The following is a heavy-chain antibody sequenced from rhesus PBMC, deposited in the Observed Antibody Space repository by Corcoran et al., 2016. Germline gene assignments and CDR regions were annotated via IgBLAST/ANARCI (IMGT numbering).Heavy chain of an antibody. D-gene: IGHD1-26*01. Sequence: VQLVQSGAEVKKPGAAVKLSCKASGYTVTSHYRNWVSQAPGQVLEWIGWSNPSNGTTGSAQKFQGRVTMTEDTSTSTAYMELSSRRSEDTAVYYCTRDRNYGGLDSWGQGVVVTVSS. CDR2: SNPSNGTT. V-gene: IGHV1S9*01. CDR1: GYTVTSHY. J-gene: IGHJ6*01. CDR3: TRDRNYGGLDS.